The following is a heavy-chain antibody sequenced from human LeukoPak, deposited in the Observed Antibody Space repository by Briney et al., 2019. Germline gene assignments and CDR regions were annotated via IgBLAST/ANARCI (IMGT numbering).Heavy chain of an antibody. CDR3: TRDCSGGSCWGDAFDI. D-gene: IGHD2-15*01. V-gene: IGHV3-49*04. CDR1: GFTFGDYA. CDR2: IRSKAYGGTT. J-gene: IGHJ3*02. Sequence: GGSLRLSCIASGFTFGDYAMSWVRQAPGKGLEWVGFIRSKAYGGTTEYAASVKSRFSISRDDSKSIAYPQMNSLRTEDTAVFYCTRDCSGGSCWGDAFDIWGQGTMVTVSS.